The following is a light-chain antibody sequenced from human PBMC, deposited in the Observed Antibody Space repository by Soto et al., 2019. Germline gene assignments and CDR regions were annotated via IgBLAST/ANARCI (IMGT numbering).Light chain of an antibody. CDR2: DAS. CDR3: QQSNNWPPLT. Sequence: EIVMTQSPATLSVSPGERATLSCRASQSVSSNLAWYQQRPGQAPRLLIYDASTRATGIPARFSGSGSGTEFTLTITSLQSEDFAVYYCQQSNNWPPLTFGQGTRLEVK. J-gene: IGKJ5*01. CDR1: QSVSSN. V-gene: IGKV3-15*01.